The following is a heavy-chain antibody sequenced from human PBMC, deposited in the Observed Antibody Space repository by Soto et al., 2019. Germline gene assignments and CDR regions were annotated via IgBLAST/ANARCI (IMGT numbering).Heavy chain of an antibody. CDR3: GKILVGATGHTDADS. V-gene: IGHV4-39*01. CDR2: IDNNGVT. D-gene: IGHD2-15*01. CDR1: GGSVYSNGHY. Sequence: SETLSLTCIVSGGSVYSNGHYWGWIRQPPGKGLEWIGSIDNNGVTNYNSSLKSRVTISRDTSKNQFSLRLTSVTAADTAVYYCGKILVGATGHTDADSWGPGTLVTVYS. J-gene: IGHJ4*02.